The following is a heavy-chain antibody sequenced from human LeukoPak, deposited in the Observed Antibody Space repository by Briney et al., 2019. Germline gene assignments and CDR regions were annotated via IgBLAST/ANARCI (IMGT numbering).Heavy chain of an antibody. CDR1: GGSFSGYY. V-gene: IGHV4-34*01. Sequence: SETLSLTCAVYGGSFSGYYWSWIRQPPGKGLEWIGAINHSGSTNCNPSLKSRVTISVDTSKNQFSLKLSSVTAADTAVYYCARGARVYYYGSGSYLYYFDYWGQGTLVTVSS. J-gene: IGHJ4*02. D-gene: IGHD3-10*01. CDR3: ARGARVYYYGSGSYLYYFDY. CDR2: INHSGST.